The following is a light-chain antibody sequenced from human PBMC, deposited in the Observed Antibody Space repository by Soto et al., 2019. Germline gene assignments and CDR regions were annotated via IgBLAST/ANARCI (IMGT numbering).Light chain of an antibody. Sequence: DIEVTQYPSSLSASVGDRVTINCRASQTISIYLNWYQLRPGKGPKLLIYSASTLQSGVSSRFSGSGSGTDFTLTISSLQPEDAATYYCQQSNSIPPWPFGQGTMV. V-gene: IGKV1-39*01. CDR2: SAS. CDR3: QQSNSIPPWP. J-gene: IGKJ1*01. CDR1: QTISIY.